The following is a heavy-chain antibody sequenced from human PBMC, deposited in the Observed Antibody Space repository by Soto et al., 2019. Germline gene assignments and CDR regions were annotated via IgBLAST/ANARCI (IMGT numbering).Heavy chain of an antibody. J-gene: IGHJ6*02. D-gene: IGHD1-7*01. CDR3: AKDGVDITGTTSDYYYGMDV. Sequence: PGGSLRLSCAASGFTFSSYAMSWVRQAPGKGLEWVSAISGSGGSTYYADSVKGRFTISRDNSKNTLYLQMNSLRAEDTAVYYCAKDGVDITGTTSDYYYGMDVWGQGTKVTVSS. CDR2: ISGSGGST. CDR1: GFTFSSYA. V-gene: IGHV3-23*01.